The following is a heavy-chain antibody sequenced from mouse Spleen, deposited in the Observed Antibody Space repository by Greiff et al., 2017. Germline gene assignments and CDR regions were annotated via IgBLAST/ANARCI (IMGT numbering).Heavy chain of an antibody. Sequence: VQLQQSGAELARPGASVKLSCKASGYTFTSYGISWVKQRTGQGLEWIGEIYPRSGNTYYNEKFKGKATLTADKSSSTAYMELRSLTSEDSAVYFCAQLPYFDYWGQGTTLTVSS. CDR2: IYPRSGNT. CDR3: AQLPYFDY. CDR1: GYTFTSYG. J-gene: IGHJ2*01. V-gene: IGHV1-81*01. D-gene: IGHD4-1*02.